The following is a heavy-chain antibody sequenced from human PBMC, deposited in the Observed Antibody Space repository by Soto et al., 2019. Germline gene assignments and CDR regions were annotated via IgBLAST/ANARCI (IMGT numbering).Heavy chain of an antibody. D-gene: IGHD2-15*01. J-gene: IGHJ4*02. CDR2: IKPSGGST. V-gene: IGHV1-46*03. Sequence: ASVKVSCKASGYTFTSYYMHWVRQAPGQGLEWMGKIKPSGGSTSYAQKFQGRVTMTRDTSTSTVYMELSSLISEVTVLYYCAREGCSGGSCDAFDIWGQGTLVTVSS. CDR1: GYTFTSYY. CDR3: AREGCSGGSCDAFDI.